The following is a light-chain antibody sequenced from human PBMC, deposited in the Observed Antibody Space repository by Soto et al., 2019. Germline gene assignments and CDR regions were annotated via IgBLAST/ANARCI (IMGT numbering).Light chain of an antibody. CDR1: SSDVGGYNY. CDR2: DVS. J-gene: IGLJ1*01. CDR3: CSYTTSNTRQIV. V-gene: IGLV2-14*03. Sequence: QSALTQPASVSGSPGQSIPISCTGTSSDVGGYNYVSWYQHHPGKAPKLMIYDVSNRPSGVSNRCSGSKSGNTASLTISGLQPEDEADYYCCSYTTSNTRQIVFGTGTKLTVL.